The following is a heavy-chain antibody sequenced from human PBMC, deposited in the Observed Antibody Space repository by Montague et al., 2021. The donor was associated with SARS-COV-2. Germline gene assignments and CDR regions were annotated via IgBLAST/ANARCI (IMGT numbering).Heavy chain of an antibody. D-gene: IGHD3/OR15-3a*01. CDR3: ARDLGRTGYYYGLDV. V-gene: IGHV4-31*03. J-gene: IGHJ6*02. CDR1: DDSISSSSYY. CDR2: FYYSGST. Sequence: TLSLTCIVSDDSISSSSYYWGWIRQLPGKGLEWLGYFYYSGSTYYNPSLKSRVFISADMSKNQFFLNLTSVTAADAAVYYCARDLGRTGYYYGLDVWGQGTTVTVSS.